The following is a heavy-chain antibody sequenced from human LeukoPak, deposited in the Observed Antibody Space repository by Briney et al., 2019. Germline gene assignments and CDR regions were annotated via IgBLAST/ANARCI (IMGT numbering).Heavy chain of an antibody. Sequence: GGSLRLSCAASGFTFSSYSMNWVRQAPGKGLEWVSVIYSGGSTYYADSVKGRFTISRDNSKNTLYLQMNSLRAEDTAVYYCARDFRVYYFDYWGQGTLVTVSS. CDR3: ARDFRVYYFDY. CDR2: IYSGGST. V-gene: IGHV3-66*01. J-gene: IGHJ4*02. CDR1: GFTFSSYS.